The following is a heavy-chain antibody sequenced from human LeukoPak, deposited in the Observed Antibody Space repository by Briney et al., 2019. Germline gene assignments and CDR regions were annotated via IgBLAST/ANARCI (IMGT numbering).Heavy chain of an antibody. CDR1: GYTFTGYY. V-gene: IGHV1-2*02. J-gene: IGHJ4*02. CDR2: INPNSGGI. Sequence: RASVTVSCKASGYTFTGYYIHWVRQAPGQGLEWLGYINPNSGGIHYAQNFQGRVTMTIDTSISTAYMELSRLRSDDTAVYYCGRTHNFDYWGQGTLVTVSS. CDR3: GRTHNFDY.